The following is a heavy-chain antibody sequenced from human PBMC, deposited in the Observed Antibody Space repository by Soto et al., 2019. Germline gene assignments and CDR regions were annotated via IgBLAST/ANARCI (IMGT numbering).Heavy chain of an antibody. J-gene: IGHJ6*02. D-gene: IGHD3-22*01. CDR3: ARGGYDSSGYYYYYYGMDV. CDR1: GYTFTSYG. Sequence: QVHLVQSGAEVKKPGASVKVSCKASGYTFTSYGISWVRQAPGQGLEWMGWISAYNGNTNYAQKLQGRVTMTTDTNTSTAYMELRILRSDDTAVYYCARGGYDSSGYYYYYYGMDVWGQGTMVTVSS. V-gene: IGHV1-18*01. CDR2: ISAYNGNT.